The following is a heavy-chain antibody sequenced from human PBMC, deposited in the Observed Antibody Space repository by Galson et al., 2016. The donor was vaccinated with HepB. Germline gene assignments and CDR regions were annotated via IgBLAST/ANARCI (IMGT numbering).Heavy chain of an antibody. Sequence: SPRLSCAASGFTFTNYWMNWVRQTPGKGLEWVAVISYDGNKKFYAASVRGRFTISRDNSKNTLYLQMDSLRTEDTAVYYCAKSLGVRGGYFDYWGQGTLVTVSS. V-gene: IGHV3-30*18. J-gene: IGHJ4*02. CDR2: ISYDGNKK. CDR1: GFTFTNYW. CDR3: AKSLGVRGGYFDY. D-gene: IGHD7-27*01.